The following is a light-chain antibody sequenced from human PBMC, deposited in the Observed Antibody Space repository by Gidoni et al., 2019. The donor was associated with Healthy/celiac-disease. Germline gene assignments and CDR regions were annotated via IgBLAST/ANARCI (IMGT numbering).Light chain of an antibody. V-gene: IGKV1-5*03. CDR2: KAS. J-gene: IGKJ1*01. CDR1: QSISSW. CDR3: QQYNSYPWT. Sequence: DIQMPQSPSTLSASVGDRVTITCRASQSISSWLAWYQQKPGKAPKLLIYKASSLESGVPSRFSGSGSGTEFTLTISSLQPDDFATYYCQQYNSYPWTFXXXTKVEIK.